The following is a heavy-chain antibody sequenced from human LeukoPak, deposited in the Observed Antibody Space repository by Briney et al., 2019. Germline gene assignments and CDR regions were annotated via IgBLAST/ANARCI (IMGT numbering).Heavy chain of an antibody. CDR1: GGSISSGSYY. CDR3: ARAYGSGKWLASYYFDY. CDR2: IYTSGST. Sequence: SETLSLTCTVSGGSISSGSYYWSWIRQPAGKGLEWIGRIYTSGSTNYNPSLKSRVTISVDTSKNQFSLKLSSVTAADTAVYYCARAYGSGKWLASYYFDYWGQGTLVTVSS. J-gene: IGHJ4*02. V-gene: IGHV4-61*02. D-gene: IGHD3-10*01.